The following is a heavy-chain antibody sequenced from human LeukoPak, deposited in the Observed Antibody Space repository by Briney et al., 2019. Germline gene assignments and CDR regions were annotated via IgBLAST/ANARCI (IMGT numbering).Heavy chain of an antibody. CDR1: GRSINGYY. V-gene: IGHV4-59*08. Sequence: SDTLSLTCSVWGRSINGYYGRWLRQPPGRGLQWLGFVYYTGSIHYNPSLKSRVSISVDTSSNQFSLKLTSVTAADTAVYYFARRHNSAYVVDYWGRGTLVTVSS. D-gene: IGHD3-10*02. J-gene: IGHJ4*02. CDR2: VYYTGSI. CDR3: ARRHNSAYVVDY.